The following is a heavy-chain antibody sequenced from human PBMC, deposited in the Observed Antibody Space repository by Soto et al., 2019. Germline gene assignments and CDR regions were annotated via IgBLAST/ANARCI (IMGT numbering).Heavy chain of an antibody. V-gene: IGHV3-23*01. CDR2: LSGSGDHT. D-gene: IGHD3-3*01. J-gene: IGHJ4*02. CDR1: GFTFSNYA. Sequence: EVQLLESGGGLVQPGGSLRLSCAASGFTFSNYAMTWVRQAPGKGLEWVSSLSGSGDHTFYAGSVKGRFTISRDNSKTTLFLKLNSLRPEDTAVYYSASGLAWLFPGNHGGQGPLVTVSS. CDR3: ASGLAWLFPGNH.